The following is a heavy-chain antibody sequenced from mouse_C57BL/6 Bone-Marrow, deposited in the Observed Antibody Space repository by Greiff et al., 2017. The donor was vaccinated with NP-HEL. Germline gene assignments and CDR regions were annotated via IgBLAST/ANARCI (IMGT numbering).Heavy chain of an antibody. CDR1: GFTFSDYG. Sequence: EVKLMESGGGLVKPGGSLKLSCAASGFTFSDYGMHWVRQAPEKGLEWVAYISSGSSTIYYADTVKGRFTISRDNAKNTQFLQMTSLRSEDTAMYYCARSIYYGNPYYCDYWGQGTTLTVSS. D-gene: IGHD2-1*01. J-gene: IGHJ2*01. CDR2: ISSGSSTI. CDR3: ARSIYYGNPYYCDY. V-gene: IGHV5-17*01.